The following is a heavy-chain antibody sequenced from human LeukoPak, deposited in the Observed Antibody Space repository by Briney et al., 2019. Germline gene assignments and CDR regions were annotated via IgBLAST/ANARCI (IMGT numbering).Heavy chain of an antibody. CDR3: ARLTSGTHPNFDY. V-gene: IGHV4-59*08. Sequence: SSETLSLTCTVSGGSISSYYWSWIRQPPGKGLEWIGYVFYSGSINYNPSLKSRVTISIDASKNQFSLKLSSVTAADTAVYYCARLTSGTHPNFDYWGQGTLVTVSS. J-gene: IGHJ4*02. CDR2: VFYSGSI. CDR1: GGSISSYY. D-gene: IGHD3-10*01.